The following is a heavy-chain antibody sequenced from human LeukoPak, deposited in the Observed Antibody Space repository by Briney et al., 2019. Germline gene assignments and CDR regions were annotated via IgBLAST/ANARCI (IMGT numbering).Heavy chain of an antibody. CDR1: GFPFNMFA. D-gene: IGHD2-8*01. J-gene: IGHJ4*02. V-gene: IGHV3-23*01. Sequence: GGSLRLSCTGSGFPFNMFAMNWVRQAPGQGLEWVSGLSRGGETTNYADSVKGRFTVSRDTSKNMVFLQMNDLRPEDTAVYYCAKEQRIRHCSEGVCMEEYYFDYWGQGSLVTVSS. CDR2: LSRGGETT. CDR3: AKEQRIRHCSEGVCMEEYYFDY.